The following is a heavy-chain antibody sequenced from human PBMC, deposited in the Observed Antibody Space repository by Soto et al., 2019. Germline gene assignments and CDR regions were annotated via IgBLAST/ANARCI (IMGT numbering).Heavy chain of an antibody. D-gene: IGHD2-21*02. CDR2: IYYSGST. V-gene: IGHV4-30-4*01. CDR1: GGSISSGDYY. J-gene: IGHJ4*02. CDR3: ARDGGDSTLPGTDY. Sequence: SLTCTVSGGSISSGDYYWSWIRQPPGKGLEWIGYIYYSGSTYYNPSLKSRVTISVDTSKNQFSLKLSSVTAADTAVYYCARDGGDSTLPGTDYWGQGTLVTVSS.